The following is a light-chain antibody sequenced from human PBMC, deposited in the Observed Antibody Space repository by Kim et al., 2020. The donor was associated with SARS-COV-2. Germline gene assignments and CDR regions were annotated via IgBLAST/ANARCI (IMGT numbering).Light chain of an antibody. CDR2: VEGSGSY. J-gene: IGLJ3*02. V-gene: IGLV4-60*03. Sequence: SVKLTCTLSSGHSSYIIAWHQQQPGKAPRYLMKVEGSGSYNKGSGVPDRFSGSSSGADRYLTISNLQSEDGADYYCETWDSNTPWVFGGGTKVTVL. CDR1: SGHSSYI. CDR3: ETWDSNTPWV.